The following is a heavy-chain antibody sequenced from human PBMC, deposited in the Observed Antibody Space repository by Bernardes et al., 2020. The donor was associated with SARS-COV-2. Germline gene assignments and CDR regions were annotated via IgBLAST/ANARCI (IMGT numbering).Heavy chain of an antibody. Sequence: GGSLRLSCAASGFIFSNFVMRWVRQAPGTGLEWVSTISAGSDTFYADSVKGRFTISRDNSKNTLYLHMNSLRAEDTAIYYCAKAFEYTFEYWGQGTPVTVSS. CDR2: ISAGSDT. V-gene: IGHV3-23*01. CDR3: AKAFEYTFEY. D-gene: IGHD2-2*02. CDR1: GFIFSNFV. J-gene: IGHJ4*02.